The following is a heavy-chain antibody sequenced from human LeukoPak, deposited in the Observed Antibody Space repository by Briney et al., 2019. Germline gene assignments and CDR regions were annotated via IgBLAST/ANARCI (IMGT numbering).Heavy chain of an antibody. Sequence: PGRSLRLSCAASGFTFSSYGMHWVRQAPGKGLEWVAVISYDGSNKYYADSVKGRFTISRDNSKDTLYLRMNSLRAEDTAVYYCAKDRVVKKWSYYFDYWGQGTLVTVSS. CDR2: ISYDGSNK. CDR3: AKDRVVKKWSYYFDY. D-gene: IGHD3-3*01. CDR1: GFTFSSYG. V-gene: IGHV3-30*18. J-gene: IGHJ4*02.